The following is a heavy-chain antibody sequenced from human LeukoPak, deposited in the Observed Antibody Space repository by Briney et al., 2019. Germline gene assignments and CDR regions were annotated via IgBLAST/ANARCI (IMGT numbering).Heavy chain of an antibody. D-gene: IGHD3-9*01. J-gene: IGHJ4*02. Sequence: GGSLRLSCAASGFTFSSYWMSWVRQAPGKGLEWVANIKQDGSEKYYVDSVKGRFTISRDNAKNSLYLQMNSLRAEDTAVYYCAKGPAVLRYFDWFPFDYWGQGTLVTVSS. CDR2: IKQDGSEK. V-gene: IGHV3-7*01. CDR1: GFTFSSYW. CDR3: AKGPAVLRYFDWFPFDY.